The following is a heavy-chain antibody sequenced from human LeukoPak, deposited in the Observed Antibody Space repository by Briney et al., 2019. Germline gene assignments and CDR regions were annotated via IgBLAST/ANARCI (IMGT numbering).Heavy chain of an antibody. CDR3: ARDNIVVAPAAIDY. J-gene: IGHJ4*02. CDR1: GYTFTSYG. Sequence: ASVKVSCKASGYTFTSYGISWVRQAPGQGLEWMGWISAYNGNTNYAQKLQGRVTMTTDTSTSTAYMELRSLRSDDTAVYYCARDNIVVAPAAIDYWGQGTLVTVSS. V-gene: IGHV1-18*01. CDR2: ISAYNGNT. D-gene: IGHD2-2*01.